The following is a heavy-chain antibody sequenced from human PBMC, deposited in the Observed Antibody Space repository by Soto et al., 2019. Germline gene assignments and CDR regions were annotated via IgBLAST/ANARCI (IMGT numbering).Heavy chain of an antibody. D-gene: IGHD5-18*01. CDR2: ISAYNGNT. CDR3: ARDLPLEMDTIIGDY. J-gene: IGHJ4*02. V-gene: IGHV1-18*01. Sequence: QVQLVQSGAEVKKPGASVKVSCKPSGYTFTSYGISWVRQAPGQGLEWMGWISAYNGNTNYAQKLQVRVTMTTDTSTSTAYMELRSLRSDDTAVYYCARDLPLEMDTIIGDYWGQGTLVTVSS. CDR1: GYTFTSYG.